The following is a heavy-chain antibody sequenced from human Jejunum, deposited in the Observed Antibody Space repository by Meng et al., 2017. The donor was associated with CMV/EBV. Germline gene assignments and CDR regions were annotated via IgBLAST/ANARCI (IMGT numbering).Heavy chain of an antibody. D-gene: IGHD5-18*01. J-gene: IGHJ4*02. V-gene: IGHV3-48*03. CDR3: TRGDSVDAAMVGGY. Sequence: FTFSHYDMNWVRQAPRKGLEWVSYISSGGTTIYYADSVKGRFTISRGNAKNSLYLQMNSLRAEDTAVYYCTRGDSVDAAMVGGYWGQGTLVTV. CDR1: FTFSHYD. CDR2: ISSGGTTI.